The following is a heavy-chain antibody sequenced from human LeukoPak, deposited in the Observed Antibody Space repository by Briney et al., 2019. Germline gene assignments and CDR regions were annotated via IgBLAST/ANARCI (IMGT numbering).Heavy chain of an antibody. CDR2: IWFDGSEK. CDR3: ARDREGWSGYYKVFEY. V-gene: IGHV3-33*01. D-gene: IGHD3-3*01. Sequence: PGKSLRLSCVASGFEFGVYGMNWVRQAPGKGLEWVAVIWFDGSEKRYGDSVKGRFTISRDNSNNTISLQMNSLRVEDTAVYYCARDREGWSGYYKVFEYWGQGAQVTVSS. CDR1: GFEFGVYG. J-gene: IGHJ4*02.